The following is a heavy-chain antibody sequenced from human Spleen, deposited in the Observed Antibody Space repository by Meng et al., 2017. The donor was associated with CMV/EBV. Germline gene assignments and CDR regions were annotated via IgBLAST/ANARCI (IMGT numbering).Heavy chain of an antibody. CDR3: ARSHDFRKLDV. Sequence: GSLRLSCAASAFTFSDYYMSWIRQAPGRGLEWVSYIGNSGFTTYYADSVKGRFTISRDNAKNSLYPQMHSLRAEDTAVYYCARSHDFRKLDVWGQGTTVTVSS. CDR1: AFTFSDYY. D-gene: IGHD4-11*01. J-gene: IGHJ6*02. V-gene: IGHV3-11*04. CDR2: IGNSGFTT.